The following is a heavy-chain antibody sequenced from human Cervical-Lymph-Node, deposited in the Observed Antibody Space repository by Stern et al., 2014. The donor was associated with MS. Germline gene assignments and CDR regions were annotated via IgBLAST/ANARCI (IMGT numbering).Heavy chain of an antibody. D-gene: IGHD4/OR15-4a*01. Sequence: QVTLRESGPVLVKPTQTLTLTCTLSGFSLSTSGMCVTWIRQPPGKALEWLALLNWDDEKYYSTSLKTRLTISKDTAKNQLLLSLTNVDPVDTATYYCARIQYADYPYNYYGMDVWGQGTTVTVSS. V-gene: IGHV2-70*01. CDR3: ARIQYADYPYNYYGMDV. CDR2: LNWDDEK. J-gene: IGHJ6*02. CDR1: GFSLSTSGMC.